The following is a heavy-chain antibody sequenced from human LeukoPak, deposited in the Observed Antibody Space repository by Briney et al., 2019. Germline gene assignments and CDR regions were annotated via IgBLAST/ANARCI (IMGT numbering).Heavy chain of an antibody. CDR1: GFTFSDYY. J-gene: IGHJ6*02. D-gene: IGHD4-23*01. V-gene: IGHV3-30-3*01. Sequence: GGSLRLSCAASGFTFSDYYMSWIRQAPGKGLEWVAVISYDGSNKYYADSVKGRFTISRDNSKNTLYLQMNSLRAEDTAVYYCARGGGNPHYYYGMDVWGQGTTVTVSS. CDR2: ISYDGSNK. CDR3: ARGGGNPHYYYGMDV.